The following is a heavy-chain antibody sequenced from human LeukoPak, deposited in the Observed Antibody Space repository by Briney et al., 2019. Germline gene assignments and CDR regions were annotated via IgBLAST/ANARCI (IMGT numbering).Heavy chain of an antibody. D-gene: IGHD3-10*01. CDR2: ISAYNGNT. J-gene: IGHJ4*02. Sequence: GASVKVSCKASGYTFTSYGISWVRQAPGQGLEWMGWISAYNGNTNYAQKLQGRVTMTTDTSTSTAYMELRSLRSDDTAVYYCARDPRPYYGSGSYPFDYWGQGTLVTVSS. V-gene: IGHV1-18*01. CDR1: GYTFTSYG. CDR3: ARDPRPYYGSGSYPFDY.